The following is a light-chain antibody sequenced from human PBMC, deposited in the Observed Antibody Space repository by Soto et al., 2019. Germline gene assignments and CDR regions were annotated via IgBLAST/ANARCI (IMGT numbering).Light chain of an antibody. CDR3: QQRSNWPIT. J-gene: IGKJ5*01. CDR1: QSVSSY. V-gene: IGKV3-11*01. Sequence: ELVMTQSPATLSVSPGERATLSCRASQSVSSYLAWYQQKPGQAPRLLIYDASNRATGIPARFSGSGSGTDFTLTISSLEPEDFAVYYCQQRSNWPITFGQGTRLEIK. CDR2: DAS.